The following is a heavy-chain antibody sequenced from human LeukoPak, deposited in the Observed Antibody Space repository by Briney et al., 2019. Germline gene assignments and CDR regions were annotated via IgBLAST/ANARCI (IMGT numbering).Heavy chain of an antibody. CDR2: ISSSGRTI. V-gene: IGHV3-48*03. Sequence: PGGSLRLSCAASGFPFSSYEMNWVRQAPGKGLEGVSYISSSGRTIYYAASVKGRFTISRDNAKNTLYLQMNSLRAEDTAVYYCAREAYGIAVAGTTRNAFDIWGQGTMVTVSS. J-gene: IGHJ3*02. CDR1: GFPFSSYE. D-gene: IGHD6-19*01. CDR3: AREAYGIAVAGTTRNAFDI.